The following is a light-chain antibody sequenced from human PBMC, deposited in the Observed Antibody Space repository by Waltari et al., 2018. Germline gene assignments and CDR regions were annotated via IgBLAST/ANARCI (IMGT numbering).Light chain of an antibody. V-gene: IGLV1-47*01. Sequence: QSVLTQLPSASGTPGQGVTISCSGSSSNIGDNYVYWDQQFPGTSPKLLIHRNNQRPSGVPCRFSGSKSGTSAFLVISGLRSEDEADYHCATWDDSLSGWVFGGGTKVTVL. J-gene: IGLJ3*02. CDR1: SSNIGDNY. CDR2: RNN. CDR3: ATWDDSLSGWV.